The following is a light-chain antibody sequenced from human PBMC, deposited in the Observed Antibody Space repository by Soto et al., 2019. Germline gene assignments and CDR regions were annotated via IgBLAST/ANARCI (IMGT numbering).Light chain of an antibody. CDR3: SSYTSSSTWV. CDR2: EVN. Sequence: QSALTQPASGSGSPGQSITISCTGTSSDVGGYNYVSWYQQHPGKAPKLMIYEVNNRPSGVSNRFSGSKSGNTASLTISGLRAGDEADYYCSSYTSSSTWVFGGGTKLTVL. J-gene: IGLJ3*02. CDR1: SSDVGGYNY. V-gene: IGLV2-14*01.